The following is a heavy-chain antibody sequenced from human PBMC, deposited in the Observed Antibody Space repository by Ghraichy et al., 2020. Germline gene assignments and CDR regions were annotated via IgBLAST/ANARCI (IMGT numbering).Heavy chain of an antibody. Sequence: GRRAAGKGLEGVSYISSSGSAIYYADSVKGRFTISRDNAKNSLYLQMNSLRAEDTAIYYCARDLDYVYDYWGQGTLVTVSS. CDR3: ARDLDYVYDY. D-gene: IGHD4-17*01. CDR2: ISSSGSAI. J-gene: IGHJ4*02. V-gene: IGHV3-48*03.